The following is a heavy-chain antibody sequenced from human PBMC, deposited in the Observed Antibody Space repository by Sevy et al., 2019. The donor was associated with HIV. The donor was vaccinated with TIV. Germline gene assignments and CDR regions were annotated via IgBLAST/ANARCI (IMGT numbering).Heavy chain of an antibody. CDR3: ARNQYSRGWTPFDY. D-gene: IGHD6-19*01. CDR1: GGSISSYY. V-gene: IGHV4-59*01. J-gene: IGHJ4*02. CDR2: VNYSGSF. Sequence: SETLSLTCTISGGSISSYYWTWIRQPPGKGLEWIGYVNYSGSFNYNPSLKSRVTMSVDMSTKQFSLKLSSVTAADTAVYYCARNQYSRGWTPFDYWGPGTLVTVSS.